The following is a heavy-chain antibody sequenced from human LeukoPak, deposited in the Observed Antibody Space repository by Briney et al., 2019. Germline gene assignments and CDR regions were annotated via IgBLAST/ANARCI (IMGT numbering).Heavy chain of an antibody. D-gene: IGHD1-14*01. CDR3: AKTNRPRSAFDI. V-gene: IGHV3-23*01. Sequence: GGSLRLSCAASGFTFSSYAMSWVRQAPGKGLEWVSAISGSGGSTYYADSVKGRLTISRDNSKNTLYLQMNSLRAEDTAVYYCAKTNRPRSAFDIWGQGTMVTVSS. CDR2: ISGSGGST. CDR1: GFTFSSYA. J-gene: IGHJ3*02.